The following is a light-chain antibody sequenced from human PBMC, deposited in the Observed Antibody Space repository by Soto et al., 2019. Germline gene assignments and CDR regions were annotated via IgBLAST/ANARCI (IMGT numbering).Light chain of an antibody. J-gene: IGKJ4*01. CDR3: QQRSNWPLT. CDR1: QSVSSY. V-gene: IGKV3-11*01. CDR2: DAS. Sequence: EIVLTQSPATLSLSPGERATLSCRASQSVSSYLAWYQQKPGQAPRLLIYDASNRATGVPARFSGSGSGTDFTLTISSLEPEDCAVYYCQQRSNWPLTFGGGTNVEIK.